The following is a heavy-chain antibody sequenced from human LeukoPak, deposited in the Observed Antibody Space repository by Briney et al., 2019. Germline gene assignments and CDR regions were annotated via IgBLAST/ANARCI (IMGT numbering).Heavy chain of an antibody. V-gene: IGHV3-23*01. D-gene: IGHD3-16*01. CDR1: GFPFNTYS. CDR3: AKESHYPHMGTYLITIDS. J-gene: IGHJ4*02. CDR2: IGSDGKT. Sequence: PGGSLRLSCAASGFPFNTYSMNWVRQAPGNGLEWVSAIGSDGKTYYADSVKGRFTISRDNSKNTLYLQMNSLRAEDTALYYCAKESHYPHMGTYLITIDSWGQGTLVIVSS.